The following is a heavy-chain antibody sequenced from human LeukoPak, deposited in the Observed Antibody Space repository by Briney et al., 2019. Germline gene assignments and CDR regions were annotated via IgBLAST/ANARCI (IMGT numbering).Heavy chain of an antibody. CDR3: ARDGGDIVVVPAASDWFDP. CDR2: ISAYNGNT. CDR1: GGTFNSYA. D-gene: IGHD2-2*01. Sequence: GSSVKVSCKASGGTFNSYAISWVRQAPGQGLEWMGWISAYNGNTNYAQKLQGRVTMTTDTSTSTAYMELRSLRSDDTAVYYCARDGGDIVVVPAASDWFDPWGQGTLVTVSS. V-gene: IGHV1-18*01. J-gene: IGHJ5*02.